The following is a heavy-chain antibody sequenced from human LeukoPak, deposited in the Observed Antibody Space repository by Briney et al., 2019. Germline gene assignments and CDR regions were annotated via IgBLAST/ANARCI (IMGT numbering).Heavy chain of an antibody. CDR1: GFTFSSYA. D-gene: IGHD5-12*01. CDR2: ISGSGRST. CDR3: AKDEGGYSGYGIIDY. J-gene: IGHJ4*02. V-gene: IGHV3-23*01. Sequence: GGSLRLSCAASGFTFSSYAMSWVRQPPGKGLEWVSAISGSGRSTYYADSVKGRFTISRDNSKNTLYLQMNSLRAEDTAVYYCAKDEGGYSGYGIIDYWGQGTLVTVSS.